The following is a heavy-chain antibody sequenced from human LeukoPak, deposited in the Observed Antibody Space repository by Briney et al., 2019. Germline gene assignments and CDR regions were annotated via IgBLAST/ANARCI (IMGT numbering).Heavy chain of an antibody. CDR2: INPNSGGT. CDR3: ARGLRTIFGVGLTNFDAFDI. D-gene: IGHD3-3*01. J-gene: IGHJ3*02. CDR1: GYSFTGYY. V-gene: IGHV1-2*06. Sequence: ASVKVSFKASGYSFTGYYMHWVRQAPGQGLEWMGRINPNSGGTNYAQKFQGRVTMTRDTSISTAYMELSRLRSDDTAGYYCARGLRTIFGVGLTNFDAFDIWGQGTMVTVSS.